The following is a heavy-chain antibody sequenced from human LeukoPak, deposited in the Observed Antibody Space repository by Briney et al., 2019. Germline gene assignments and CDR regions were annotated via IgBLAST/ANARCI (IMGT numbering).Heavy chain of an antibody. V-gene: IGHV1-69*05. CDR2: IIPIFGTA. D-gene: IGHD1-1*01. Sequence: SVKVSCKASGGTFSSYAISWVRQAPGQGLEWMGGIIPIFGTANYAQKFQGRVTMTRNTSISTAYMELSSLRSEDTAVYYCARGRERGDNWFDPWGQGTLVTVSS. J-gene: IGHJ5*02. CDR1: GGTFSSYA. CDR3: ARGRERGDNWFDP.